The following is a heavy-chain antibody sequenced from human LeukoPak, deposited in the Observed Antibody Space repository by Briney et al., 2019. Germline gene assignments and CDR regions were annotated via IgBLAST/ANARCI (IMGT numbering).Heavy chain of an antibody. CDR1: GFTFSSYA. CDR3: AKDRTTPYCSGGSCYHPRGMGYFDY. J-gene: IGHJ4*02. D-gene: IGHD2-15*01. CDR2: ISGSGGST. V-gene: IGHV3-23*01. Sequence: GGSLRLSCAASGFTFSSYAMSWVRQAPGKGLEWVSAISGSGGSTYYADSVKGRFTISRDNSKNTLYLQMNSLRAEDTAVYYCAKDRTTPYCSGGSCYHPRGMGYFDYWGQGTLVTVSS.